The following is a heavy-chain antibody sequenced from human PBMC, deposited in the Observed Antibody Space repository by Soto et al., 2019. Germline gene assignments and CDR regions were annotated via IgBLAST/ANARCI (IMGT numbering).Heavy chain of an antibody. CDR3: ARGAAAYYYYYGMDV. CDR2: IYTSGST. CDR1: GGSISSYY. J-gene: IGHJ6*02. Sequence: PSETLSLTCTVSGGSISSYYWSWIRQPAGKGLEWIGRIYTSGSTNYSPSLKSRVTMSVDTSKNQFSLKLSSVTAADTAVYYCARGAAAYYYYYGMDVWGQGTTVTVSS. D-gene: IGHD2-2*01. V-gene: IGHV4-4*07.